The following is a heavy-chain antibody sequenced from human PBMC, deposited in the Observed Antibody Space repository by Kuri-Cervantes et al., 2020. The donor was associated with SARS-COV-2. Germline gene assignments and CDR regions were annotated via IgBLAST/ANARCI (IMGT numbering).Heavy chain of an antibody. Sequence: ASVKVSCKASGYTFTGSYMHWVRQAPGQGLEWMGWINPNSGGTSYAQKFQGRVTMTRDTSISTAYMELSRLRSDDTAVYYCARDRSNVLLWFGELPYYYMDVWGKGTTVTVSS. CDR2: INPNSGGT. CDR3: ARDRSNVLLWFGELPYYYMDV. CDR1: GYTFTGSY. D-gene: IGHD3-10*01. J-gene: IGHJ6*03. V-gene: IGHV1-2*02.